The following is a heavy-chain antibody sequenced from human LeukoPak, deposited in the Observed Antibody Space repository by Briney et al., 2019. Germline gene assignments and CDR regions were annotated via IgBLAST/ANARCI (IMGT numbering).Heavy chain of an antibody. V-gene: IGHV3-53*01. D-gene: IGHD6-13*01. Sequence: PGGSLRLSCAASGFTFSSFGIHWVRQVPGKGLEWVSVIYSGGSTYYADSVKGRFTISRDNSKNTLYLQMNSLRAEDTAVYYCARVSSWPNWFDTWGQGTLVTVSS. CDR3: ARVSSWPNWFDT. J-gene: IGHJ5*02. CDR2: IYSGGST. CDR1: GFTFSSFG.